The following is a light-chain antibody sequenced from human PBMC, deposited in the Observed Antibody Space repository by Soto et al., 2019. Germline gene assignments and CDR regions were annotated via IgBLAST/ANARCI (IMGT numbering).Light chain of an antibody. Sequence: EVVLTQSPGTLSLSPGERASLSCRASQTIRSNFLGWYQQNPGQSPRLLIYDASSRATGIPDRFTGSGSGTDFTLTINRVEPEDFAVYFCQQYAGSPRTFGQGTKVDIK. J-gene: IGKJ1*01. CDR3: QQYAGSPRT. CDR2: DAS. V-gene: IGKV3-20*01. CDR1: QTIRSNF.